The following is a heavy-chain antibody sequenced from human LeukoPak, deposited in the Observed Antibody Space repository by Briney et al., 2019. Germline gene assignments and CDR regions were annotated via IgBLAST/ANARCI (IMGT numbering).Heavy chain of an antibody. CDR2: ISSSGSTI. J-gene: IGHJ4*02. Sequence: PGGSLRLSCTVSGFTVSSNSWSWVRQAPGKGLEWVSYISSSGSTIYYADSVKGRFTISRDNAKNSLYLQMNSLRAEDTAVYYCARVGLVVIMSLDYWGQGTLVTVSS. CDR3: ARVGLVVIMSLDY. D-gene: IGHD3-22*01. V-gene: IGHV3-48*04. CDR1: GFTVSSNS.